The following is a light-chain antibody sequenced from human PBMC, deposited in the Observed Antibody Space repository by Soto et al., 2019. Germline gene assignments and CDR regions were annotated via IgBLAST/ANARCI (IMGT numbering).Light chain of an antibody. CDR2: GNS. V-gene: IGLV1-40*01. CDR1: SSNIGAGYD. Sequence: QSVLTQPPSVSGAPGQRVTISCTGSSSNIGAGYDVHWYQQLPGTAPKLLIYGNSNRPSGVPDRFSGSKSGTSASLASTGLQAEDEADYYCQSYDSRLSGSVCGGGTKVTVL. CDR3: QSYDSRLSGSV. J-gene: IGLJ2*01.